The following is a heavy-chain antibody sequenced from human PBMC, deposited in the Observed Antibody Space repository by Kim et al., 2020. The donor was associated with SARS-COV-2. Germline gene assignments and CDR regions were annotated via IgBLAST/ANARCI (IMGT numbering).Heavy chain of an antibody. CDR3: ARDESGYDASEGATPGPRTGGYYYGMDV. V-gene: IGHV3-7*01. J-gene: IGHJ6*02. CDR1: GFTFSSYW. CDR2: IKQDGSEK. Sequence: GGSLRLSCAASGFTFSSYWMSWVRQAPGKGLEWVANIKQDGSEKYYVDSVKGRFTISRDNAKNSLYLQMNSLRAEDTAVYYCARDESGYDASEGATPGPRTGGYYYGMDVWGQGTTVTVSS. D-gene: IGHD5-12*01.